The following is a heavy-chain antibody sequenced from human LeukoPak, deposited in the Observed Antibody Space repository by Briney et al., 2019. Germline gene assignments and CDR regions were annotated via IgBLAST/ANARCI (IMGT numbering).Heavy chain of an antibody. CDR3: ARVNTMVRGVIVGYYSYYMDV. Sequence: SETLSLTCTVSGGSIRSNSYFWGWIRQPPGKGLEWIGTIYYSGSTYYNPSLKSRVTISGGTSKNQFSLKLSSVTAADTAVYYCARVNTMVRGVIVGYYSYYMDVWGKGTTVTVSS. CDR2: IYYSGST. J-gene: IGHJ6*03. V-gene: IGHV4-39*07. D-gene: IGHD3-10*01. CDR1: GGSIRSNSYF.